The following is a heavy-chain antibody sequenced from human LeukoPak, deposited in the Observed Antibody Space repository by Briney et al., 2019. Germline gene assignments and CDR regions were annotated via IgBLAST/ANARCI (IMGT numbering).Heavy chain of an antibody. V-gene: IGHV4-39*07. Sequence: SETLSLTCTVSGGSITSSSYYWGWIRQPPGKGLEWIGSIYYSGSTYYNPSLKSRVTISVDTSKNQFSLKLSSVTAADTAVYYCAREALPGIAVAGTDYWGQGTLVTVSS. D-gene: IGHD6-19*01. CDR3: AREALPGIAVAGTDY. J-gene: IGHJ4*02. CDR2: IYYSGST. CDR1: GGSITSSSYY.